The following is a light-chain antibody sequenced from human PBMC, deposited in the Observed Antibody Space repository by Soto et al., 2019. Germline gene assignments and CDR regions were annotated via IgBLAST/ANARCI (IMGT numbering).Light chain of an antibody. CDR2: DAS. CDR3: QQYDNVLSLT. Sequence: DIQMTQSPSSLSASVGDRVTITCQASHDIKKYLNWYQQKPGKAPKLLIYDASNLETGVPSRFSGSGSGTDFTFTISSLQPEDIATYYCQQYDNVLSLTFGGGTKVDI. CDR1: HDIKKY. V-gene: IGKV1-33*01. J-gene: IGKJ4*01.